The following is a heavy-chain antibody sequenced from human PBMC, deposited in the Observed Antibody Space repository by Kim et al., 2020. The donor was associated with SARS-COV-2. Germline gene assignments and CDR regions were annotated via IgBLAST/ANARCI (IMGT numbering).Heavy chain of an antibody. D-gene: IGHD3-22*01. V-gene: IGHV4-39*07. J-gene: IGHJ4*02. CDR3: ARVNYYDSSGADY. Sequence: YNPSLKSRVTISVDTSKNQFSLRLSSVTAADTAVYYCARVNYYDSSGADYWGQGTLVTVSS.